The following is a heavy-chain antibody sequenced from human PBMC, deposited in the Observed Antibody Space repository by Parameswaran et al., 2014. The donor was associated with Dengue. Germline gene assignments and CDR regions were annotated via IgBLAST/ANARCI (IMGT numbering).Heavy chain of an antibody. D-gene: IGHD2-2*01. V-gene: IGHV4-34*01. CDR2: INHSGST. J-gene: IGHJ6*02. Sequence: PGKGLEWIGEINHSGSTNYNPSLKSRVTISVDTSKNQFSLKLSSVTAADTAVYYCANLGYCSSTSCYPSYYYYYGMDVWGQGTTVTVSS. CDR3: ANLGYCSSTSCYPSYYYYYGMDV.